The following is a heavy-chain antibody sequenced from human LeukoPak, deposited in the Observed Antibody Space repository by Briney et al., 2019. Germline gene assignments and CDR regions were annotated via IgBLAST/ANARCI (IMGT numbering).Heavy chain of an antibody. D-gene: IGHD3-16*01. CDR3: ARDKQHSYGRYFDH. CDR2: MQSNGNS. Sequence: SETLSLTCTVSGDSISTYHWNWIRKPPGKGLEWIGYMQSNGNSKYNPTLRSRVTIFIDTSKSQVALILSSVTAADTAVYYCARDKQHSYGRYFDHWGQGALVTVSS. CDR1: GDSISTYH. V-gene: IGHV4-59*01. J-gene: IGHJ4*02.